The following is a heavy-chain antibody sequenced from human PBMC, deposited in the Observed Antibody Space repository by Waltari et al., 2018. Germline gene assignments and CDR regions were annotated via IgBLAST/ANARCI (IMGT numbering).Heavy chain of an antibody. D-gene: IGHD4-17*01. CDR2: IKHRERH. V-gene: IGHV4-34*04. Sequence: QVQLQQWGAGLLKPSETLSLTCAVYGGSFSGYYWSWGRQPPGEGREWRGEIKHRERHNSNRPHKSRGTISVETSKNQFSLKRSSVTAADTAVYYCANFYGDYGNGMDVWGQGTTVTVSS. CDR1: GGSFSGYY. J-gene: IGHJ6*02. CDR3: ANFYGDYGNGMDV.